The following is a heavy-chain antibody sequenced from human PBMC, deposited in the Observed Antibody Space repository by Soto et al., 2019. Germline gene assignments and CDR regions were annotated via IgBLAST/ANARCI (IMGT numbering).Heavy chain of an antibody. CDR3: ARNSSTGYSGYDFWGPYYYGMDV. D-gene: IGHD5-12*01. Sequence: SVKVSCKASGGTFSSYAISWVRQAPGQGLEWMGGIIPIFGTANYAQKFQGRVTITADESTSTAYMELSSLRSEDTAVYYCARNSSTGYSGYDFWGPYYYGMDVWGQGTTVTVSS. J-gene: IGHJ6*02. CDR1: GGTFSSYA. CDR2: IIPIFGTA. V-gene: IGHV1-69*13.